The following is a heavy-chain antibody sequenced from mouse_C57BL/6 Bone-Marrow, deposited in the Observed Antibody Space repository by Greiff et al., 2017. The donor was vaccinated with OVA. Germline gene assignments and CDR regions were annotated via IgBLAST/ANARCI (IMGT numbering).Heavy chain of an antibody. Sequence: QVQLKQSGAELVRPGASVTLSCKASGYTFTDYEMHWVKQTPVHGLEWIGAIDPETGGTAYNQKFKGKAILTADKSSSTAYMELRSLTSEDSAVYYCTSLYSNYVPFDYWGQGTTLTVSS. CDR2: IDPETGGT. D-gene: IGHD2-5*01. J-gene: IGHJ2*01. CDR1: GYTFTDYE. CDR3: TSLYSNYVPFDY. V-gene: IGHV1-15*01.